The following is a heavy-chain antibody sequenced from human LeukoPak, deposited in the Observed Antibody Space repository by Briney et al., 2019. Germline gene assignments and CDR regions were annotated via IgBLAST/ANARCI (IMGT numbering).Heavy chain of an antibody. CDR2: IKQDGSEK. CDR1: GFTFSDYW. V-gene: IGHV3-7*01. D-gene: IGHD1-26*01. CDR3: ARDLLGWELHYFDY. J-gene: IGHJ4*02. Sequence: GGSLRLSCGGSGFTFSDYWMNWVRQAPGKGLEWVANIKQDGSEKNYVDSVRGRFTISRDNGKNSVYLQINSLRAEDTAVYYCARDLLGWELHYFDYWGQGTLVTVSS.